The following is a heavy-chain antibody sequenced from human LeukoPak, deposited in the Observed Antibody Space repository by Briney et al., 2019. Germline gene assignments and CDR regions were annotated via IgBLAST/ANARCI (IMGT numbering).Heavy chain of an antibody. Sequence: SGTLSLTCTVSGGSISSSHWWTWVRQPPGKGLEWIGEIHHSGSTKDSPSLRSRDTISLDKSKNQFSLNLTSETAADTAVYYCASHYYDSSEGLGPFVYWGQGTLVTVSS. J-gene: IGHJ4*02. D-gene: IGHD3-22*01. CDR3: ASHYYDSSEGLGPFVY. CDR2: IHHSGST. CDR1: GGSISSSHW. V-gene: IGHV4-4*02.